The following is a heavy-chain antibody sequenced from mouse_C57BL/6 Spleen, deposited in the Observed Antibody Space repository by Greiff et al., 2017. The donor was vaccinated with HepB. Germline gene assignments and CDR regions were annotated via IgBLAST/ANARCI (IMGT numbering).Heavy chain of an antibody. CDR3: ARCRTGPDAMDY. Sequence: VQLQQPGAELVKPGASVKLSCKASGYTFTSYWMQWVKQRPGQGLEWIGEIDPSDSYTNYNQKFKGKATLTVDTSSSTAYMQLSSLTSEDSAVYYCARCRTGPDAMDYWGQGTSVTVSS. CDR2: IDPSDSYT. V-gene: IGHV1-50*01. J-gene: IGHJ4*01. D-gene: IGHD4-1*01. CDR1: GYTFTSYW.